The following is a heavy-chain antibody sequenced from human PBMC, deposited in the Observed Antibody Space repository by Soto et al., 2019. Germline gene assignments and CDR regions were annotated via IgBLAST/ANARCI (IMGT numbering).Heavy chain of an antibody. Sequence: GGSLRLSCAASGFCFGRYLMTWAGQTPGQGLEWVSSISGRGDATYYADSVKGRFTISRDNSKNTLFLQMNSLGADDTAVYYCAKDPILTTPPSFDPWGQGTLVTVSS. J-gene: IGHJ5*02. V-gene: IGHV3-23*01. CDR1: GFCFGRYL. D-gene: IGHD3-9*01. CDR2: ISGRGDAT. CDR3: AKDPILTTPPSFDP.